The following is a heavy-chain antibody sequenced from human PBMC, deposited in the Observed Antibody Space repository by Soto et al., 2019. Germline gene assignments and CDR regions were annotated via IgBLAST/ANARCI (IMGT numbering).Heavy chain of an antibody. J-gene: IGHJ4*02. CDR2: LNPRNGQT. CDR1: GYNFSTYY. CDR3: AREADTSMVDY. D-gene: IGHD5-18*01. Sequence: QVQLVQSGAEVKKPGASVKVSCQTSGYNFSTYYFNWVRQAAGQGPEWMGWLNPRNGQTGYVQKFMGRISMTRDTSIATVYLELSRLTSEDTAIYYCAREADTSMVDYWGQGTLVTVSS. V-gene: IGHV1-8*01.